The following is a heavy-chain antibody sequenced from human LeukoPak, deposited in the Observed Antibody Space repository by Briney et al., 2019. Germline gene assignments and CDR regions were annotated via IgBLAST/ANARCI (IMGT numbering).Heavy chain of an antibody. J-gene: IGHJ4*02. D-gene: IGHD3-22*01. CDR1: GFPFSVYS. Sequence: GGSLRLSCAASGFPFSVYSMNWVRQAPGKGLEWVSSISGSSNYVYYADSVKGRFTISRDNAKNSVYLHMNSLRAEDTAVYYCAKAYYDPSGYSCYFDYWGQGTLVTVSS. V-gene: IGHV3-21*01. CDR3: AKAYYDPSGYSCYFDY. CDR2: ISGSSNYV.